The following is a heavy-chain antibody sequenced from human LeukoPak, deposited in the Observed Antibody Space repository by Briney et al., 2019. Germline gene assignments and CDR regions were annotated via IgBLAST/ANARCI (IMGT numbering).Heavy chain of an antibody. CDR2: IWHDGSKT. V-gene: IGHV3-33*03. J-gene: IGHJ4*02. Sequence: RSGKSLRLSCVVSGLIFSNYGMHWVRQAPGKGLEWVAVIWHDGSKTFYGNSVRGRFTISRDDSWSTLYLQMDSLRVEDTAIYYCAAVFAEGYIDYWGQGTLVTVSS. CDR3: AAVFAEGYIDY. CDR1: GLIFSNYG. D-gene: IGHD3-3*01.